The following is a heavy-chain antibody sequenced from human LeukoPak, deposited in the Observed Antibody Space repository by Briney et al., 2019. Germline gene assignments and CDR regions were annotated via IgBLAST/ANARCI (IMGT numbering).Heavy chain of an antibody. CDR3: ARDRLGGAVASWISEY. V-gene: IGHV4-34*01. CDR1: GGSFSGYY. CDR2: INHSGST. Sequence: SETLSLTCAVYGGSFSGYYWSWIRQPPGKGLEWIGEINHSGSTNYNPSLKSRVIISVDTSKNQFSLKLSSVTAADTAVYYCARDRLGGAVASWISEYWGQGILVTVSS. D-gene: IGHD2-2*03. J-gene: IGHJ4*02.